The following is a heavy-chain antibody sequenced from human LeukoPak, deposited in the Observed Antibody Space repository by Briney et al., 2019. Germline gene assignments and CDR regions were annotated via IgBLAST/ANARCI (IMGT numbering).Heavy chain of an antibody. Sequence: PGGSLRLSCAASGFTFSNYHMSWVRQAPGNGLEWVSAIRGSDGGTYYADSVRGRFTVSRDNSKNTLYLQMNSLRVEDTAVYYCAKDQVSSGSYYPFDYWGQGTLVTVSS. CDR1: GFTFSNYH. CDR3: AKDQVSSGSYYPFDY. V-gene: IGHV3-23*01. CDR2: IRGSDGGT. J-gene: IGHJ4*02. D-gene: IGHD1-26*01.